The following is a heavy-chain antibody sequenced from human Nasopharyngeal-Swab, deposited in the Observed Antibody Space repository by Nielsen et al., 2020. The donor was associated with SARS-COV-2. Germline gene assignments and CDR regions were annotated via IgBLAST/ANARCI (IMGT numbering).Heavy chain of an antibody. CDR3: AREVIMGASYYGMDV. CDR2: IYHSGST. Sequence: GSLRLSCAVSGGSISSSNWWSWVRQPPGKGLEWIGEIYHSGSTNYNPSLKSRVTISVDKSKNQFSLKLSSVTAADTAVYYCAREVIMGASYYGMDVWGQGTTGTVSS. CDR1: GGSISSSNW. V-gene: IGHV4-4*02. J-gene: IGHJ6*02. D-gene: IGHD1-26*01.